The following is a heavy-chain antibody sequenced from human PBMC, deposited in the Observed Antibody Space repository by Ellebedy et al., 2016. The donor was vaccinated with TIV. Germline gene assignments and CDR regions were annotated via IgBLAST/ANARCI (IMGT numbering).Heavy chain of an antibody. CDR2: ISGGGGAT. J-gene: IGHJ3*02. D-gene: IGHD2-15*01. Sequence: PGGSLRLSCAASGFSFNTFGMSWVRQAPGKGLEWVSTISGGGGATYYADSVKGRFTISRDNSKKTLYLQMNSLRAEDTAVFYCARRDYSDAFDIWGQGTMVTVSS. V-gene: IGHV3-23*01. CDR3: ARRDYSDAFDI. CDR1: GFSFNTFG.